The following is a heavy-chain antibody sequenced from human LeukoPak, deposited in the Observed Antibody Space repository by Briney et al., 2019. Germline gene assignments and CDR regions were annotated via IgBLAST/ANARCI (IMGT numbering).Heavy chain of an antibody. J-gene: IGHJ6*02. CDR2: IYYSGST. CDR1: GGSISSYY. CDR3: ARDLIAAAGTDYYYYYGMDV. Sequence: SETLPLTCAVPGGSISSYYWSWVRQPPGKGLEWIGYIYYSGSTNYNPSLKSRVTISVDTSKNQFSLKLSSVTAADTAVYYCARDLIAAAGTDYYYYYGMDVWGQGTTVTVSS. D-gene: IGHD6-13*01. V-gene: IGHV4-59*01.